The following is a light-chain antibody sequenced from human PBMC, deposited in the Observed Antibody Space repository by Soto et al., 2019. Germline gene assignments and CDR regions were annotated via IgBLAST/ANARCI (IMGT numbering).Light chain of an antibody. CDR1: SSDFGGSEF. CDR3: CSYTYTYSV. V-gene: IGLV2-11*01. Sequence: QSALTQTRSVSASPGQSVAISCTKTSSDFGGSEFVSWYQQQPGKAPKLIIYDATQRPSGVPDRFSGSKSGDTASLTISGLQAEDEADYYCCSYTYTYSVFGGGTKLTVL. J-gene: IGLJ3*02. CDR2: DAT.